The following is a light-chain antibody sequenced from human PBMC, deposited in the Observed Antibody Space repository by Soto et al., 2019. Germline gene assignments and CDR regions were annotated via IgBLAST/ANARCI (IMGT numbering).Light chain of an antibody. V-gene: IGKV3-20*01. CDR2: GAS. Sequence: EIVLTQSPGTLSLSPGERGTLSCRGSQSVSSSYLAWYQQKPGQAPRLLIYGASIRATGIPDRFSGSGSGTDFTFTISRLEPEDFAVYYCQQYGSSPRTFGQGTKV. J-gene: IGKJ1*01. CDR3: QQYGSSPRT. CDR1: QSVSSSY.